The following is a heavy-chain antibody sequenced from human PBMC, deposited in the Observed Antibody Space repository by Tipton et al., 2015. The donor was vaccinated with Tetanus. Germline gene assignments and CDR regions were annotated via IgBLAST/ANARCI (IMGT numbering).Heavy chain of an antibody. CDR2: IYYSGST. V-gene: IGHV4-61*08. CDR1: GDSINSGDYY. Sequence: TLSLTCSVSGDSINSGDYYWSWIRQPPGKGLEWIGYIYYSGSTNYNPSLKSRVTISVGTSKNQFSLKLSSVTAADTAVYYCARSEQQLVRGYYYYYYMDVWGKGTTVTVS. CDR3: ARSEQQLVRGYYYYYYMDV. D-gene: IGHD6-13*01. J-gene: IGHJ6*03.